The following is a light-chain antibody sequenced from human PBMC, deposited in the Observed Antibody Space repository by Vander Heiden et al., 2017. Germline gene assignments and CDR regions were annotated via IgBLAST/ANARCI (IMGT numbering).Light chain of an antibody. CDR2: DVS. CDR3: SSYTSSSTLV. CDR1: SSDVGGYNY. J-gene: IGLJ1*01. V-gene: IGLV2-14*03. Sequence: QSALTQPASVSGSPGQSIPIPCTGTSSDVGGYNYVSWYQHHPGKVPKLMIYDVSDRPSGVSNRFSGSKSGNTASLTSSGLQAEDEADYYCSSYTSSSTLVFGTGTKVTVL.